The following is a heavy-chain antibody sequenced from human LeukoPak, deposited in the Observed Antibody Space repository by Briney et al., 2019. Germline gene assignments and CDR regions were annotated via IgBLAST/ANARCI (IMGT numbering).Heavy chain of an antibody. CDR3: ARERGDRDTFDI. CDR2: INTNTGNP. V-gene: IGHV7-4-1*02. J-gene: IGHJ3*02. Sequence: GASVKVSCKASGYTFANYAVNWVRQAPGPGLEWMGWINTNTGNPTDTQGFTGRLVFSLDTSVSTAYPHISSLKAEDTAVYYCARERGDRDTFDIWGQGTMVTVSS. D-gene: IGHD7-27*01. CDR1: GYTFANYA.